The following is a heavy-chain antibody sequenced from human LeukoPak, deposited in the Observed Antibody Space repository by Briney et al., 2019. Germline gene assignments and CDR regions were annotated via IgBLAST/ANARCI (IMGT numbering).Heavy chain of an antibody. D-gene: IGHD6-13*01. V-gene: IGHV3-7*01. CDR3: ARDRGIAAAGTG. Sequence: GGSLRLSCAASGFIFSSYWMSWVRQAPGKGLEWVANIKQDGSEKYYVDSVKGRFTISRDNAKNSLYLQMNSLRAEDTAVYYCARDRGIAAAGTGWGQGTLVTVSS. J-gene: IGHJ4*02. CDR2: IKQDGSEK. CDR1: GFIFSSYW.